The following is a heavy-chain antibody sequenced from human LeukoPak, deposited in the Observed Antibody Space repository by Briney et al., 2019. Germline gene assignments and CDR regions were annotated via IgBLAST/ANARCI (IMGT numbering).Heavy chain of an antibody. V-gene: IGHV1-69*13. CDR1: GYTFTSYG. CDR3: ATWDSSGGFDY. Sequence: SVKVSCKASGYTFTSYGISWVRQAPGQGLEWMGGIIPIFGTANYAQTFQGRVTITADESTSTAYMELSSLRSEDTAVYYCATWDSSGGFDYWGQGTLVTVSS. J-gene: IGHJ4*02. CDR2: IIPIFGTA. D-gene: IGHD3-22*01.